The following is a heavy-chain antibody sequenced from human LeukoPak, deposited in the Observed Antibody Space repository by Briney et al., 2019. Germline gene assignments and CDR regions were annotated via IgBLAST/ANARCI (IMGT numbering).Heavy chain of an antibody. CDR3: AKWGDYDILTGHYVSDF. D-gene: IGHD3-9*01. J-gene: IGHJ4*02. CDR2: ITGSGDTT. CDR1: GFIFRNYA. Sequence: GGSLRLSCAASGFIFRNYAMSWVRQAPGKGLEWVSAITGSGDTTYYADSVKGRFTISRDNSKNTLYVEMNTLRAEDTAVYYCAKWGDYDILTGHYVSDFWGQGTLVTVSS. V-gene: IGHV3-23*01.